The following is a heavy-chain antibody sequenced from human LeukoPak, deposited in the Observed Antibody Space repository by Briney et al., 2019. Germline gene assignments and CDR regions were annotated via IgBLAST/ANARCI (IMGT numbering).Heavy chain of an antibody. CDR3: AKVVPPIYDILTGYYLGVDY. CDR2: ISGSGGST. J-gene: IGHJ4*02. V-gene: IGHV3-23*01. Sequence: GGSLRLSCAASGFTFSSYAMSWVRQAPGKGLEWVSAISGSGGSTYYADSVKGRFTISRDNSKNTLYLQMNSLRAEDTAVYYCAKVVPPIYDILTGYYLGVDYWGQGTLVTVSS. D-gene: IGHD3-9*01. CDR1: GFTFSSYA.